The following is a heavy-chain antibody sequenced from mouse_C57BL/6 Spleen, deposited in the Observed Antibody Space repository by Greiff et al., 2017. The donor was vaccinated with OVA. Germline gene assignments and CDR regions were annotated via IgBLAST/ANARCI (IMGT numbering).Heavy chain of an antibody. D-gene: IGHD1-1*01. V-gene: IGHV5-17*01. CDR2: ISSGSSTI. Sequence: DVHLVESGGGLVKPGGSLKLSCAASGFTFSDYGMHWVRQAPEKGLEWVAYISSGSSTIYYADTVKGRFTISRDNAKNTLFLQMTSLRSEDTAMYYCCSNYFDYWGQGTTLTVSS. CDR3: CSNYFDY. CDR1: GFTFSDYG. J-gene: IGHJ2*01.